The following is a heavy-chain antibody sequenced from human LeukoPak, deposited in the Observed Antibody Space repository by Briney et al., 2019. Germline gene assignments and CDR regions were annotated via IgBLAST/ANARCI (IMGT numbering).Heavy chain of an antibody. V-gene: IGHV1-69*06. Sequence: SVKVSCKASGGTFSSYAISWVRQAPGQGLEWTGGIIPIFGTANYAQKFQGRVTMTEDTSTDTAYMELSSLRSEDTAVYYCATTPAGEEQWLVHGKGNFDYWGQGTLVTVSS. J-gene: IGHJ4*02. CDR1: GGTFSSYA. D-gene: IGHD6-19*01. CDR2: IIPIFGTA. CDR3: ATTPAGEEQWLVHGKGNFDY.